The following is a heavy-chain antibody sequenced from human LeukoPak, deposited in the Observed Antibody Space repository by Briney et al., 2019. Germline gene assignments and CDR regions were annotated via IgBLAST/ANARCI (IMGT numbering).Heavy chain of an antibody. CDR2: IIPIFGTA. V-gene: IGHV1-69*05. Sequence: GASVKVSCKASGGTFSSYAISWVRQAPGQGLEWMGRIIPIFGTANYAQKFQGRVTITTDESTSTAYMGLSSLRSEDTAVYYCAREVSAVAGTRLYYFDYWGQGTLVTVSS. D-gene: IGHD6-19*01. J-gene: IGHJ4*02. CDR1: GGTFSSYA. CDR3: AREVSAVAGTRLYYFDY.